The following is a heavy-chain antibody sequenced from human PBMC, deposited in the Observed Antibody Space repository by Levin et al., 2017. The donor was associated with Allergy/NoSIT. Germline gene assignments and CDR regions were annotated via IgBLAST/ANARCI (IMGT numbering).Heavy chain of an antibody. V-gene: IGHV4-38-2*01. CDR2: LSPSGST. CDR3: ARVGVTVNGPYYYYYYMDV. CDR1: DSSISSTYY. J-gene: IGHJ6*03. Sequence: SETLSLTCAVSDSSISSTYYWGWIRQPPGKGLEWIGNLSPSGSTYYNPSLKSRVTISIDTSKNQFSLRLSSVTAADTAVYYCARVGVTVNGPYYYYYYMDVWGKGTTVTVSS. D-gene: IGHD3-16*01.